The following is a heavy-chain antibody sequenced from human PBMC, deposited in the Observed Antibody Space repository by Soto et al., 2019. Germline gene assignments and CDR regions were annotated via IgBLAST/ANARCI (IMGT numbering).Heavy chain of an antibody. J-gene: IGHJ4*02. CDR2: INHSGST. CDR3: ARGKPTTVTADY. D-gene: IGHD4-17*01. CDR1: GGSFSGYY. V-gene: IGHV4-34*01. Sequence: SETLSLTCAVYGGSFSGYYWSWIRQPPGKGLEWIGEINHSGSTNYNPSLKSRVTISVDTSKNQFSLKLSSVTAADTAVYYCARGKPTTVTADYWGQGTLVTVSS.